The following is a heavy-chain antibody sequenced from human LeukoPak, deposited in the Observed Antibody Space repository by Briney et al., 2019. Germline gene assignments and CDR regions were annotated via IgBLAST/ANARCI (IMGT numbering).Heavy chain of an antibody. Sequence: ASVKVSCKASGDTFTSHYIHWVRQAPGQGLEWMGISNPRGGSTSHAQKFQGRVTMTRNTSISTAYMELSSLRSEDTAVYYCARWAVVVPAAINYYYYMDVWGKGTTVTVSS. CDR1: GDTFTSHY. CDR3: ARWAVVVPAAINYYYYMDV. J-gene: IGHJ6*03. D-gene: IGHD2-2*01. CDR2: SNPRGGST. V-gene: IGHV1-46*01.